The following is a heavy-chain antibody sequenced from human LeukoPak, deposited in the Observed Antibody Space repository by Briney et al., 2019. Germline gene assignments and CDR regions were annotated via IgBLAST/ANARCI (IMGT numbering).Heavy chain of an antibody. Sequence: GGSLRLSCAASRFTFSNYGMHWVRQAPGKGLEWVAVISNDGSNKYYADSVKGRFTISRDNSKNTLYLQMNSLRAEDTAVYYCAKAPSRSSGWFIDYWGQGTLVTVSS. V-gene: IGHV3-30*18. J-gene: IGHJ4*02. D-gene: IGHD6-19*01. CDR1: RFTFSNYG. CDR3: AKAPSRSSGWFIDY. CDR2: ISNDGSNK.